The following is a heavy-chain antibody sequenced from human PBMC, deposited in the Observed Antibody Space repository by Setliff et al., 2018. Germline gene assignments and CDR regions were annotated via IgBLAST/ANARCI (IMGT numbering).Heavy chain of an antibody. CDR1: GYTFTGYY. J-gene: IGHJ4*02. CDR2: INPNSGGT. V-gene: IGHV1-2*04. Sequence: ASVKVSCKASGYTFTGYYMHWVRQAPGQGLEWMGWINPNSGGTNYAQKFQGWVTMTRDTSITTAYMELTTLRSDDTAIYYCALGGTQLGRWGQGTLVTVSS. D-gene: IGHD1-1*01. CDR3: ALGGTQLGR.